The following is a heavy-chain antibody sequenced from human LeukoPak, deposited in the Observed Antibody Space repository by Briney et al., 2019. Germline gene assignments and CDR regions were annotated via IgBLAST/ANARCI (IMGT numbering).Heavy chain of an antibody. CDR2: IYSGGST. D-gene: IGHD3-9*01. Sequence: GGSLRLSCAASGFTVSSNYMSWVRQAPGKGLEWVSVIYSGGSTYYADSVKGRFTISRDNSKNTLYLQMNSLRAEDTAVYYCAGDEYDILTGYPGDYWGQGTLVTVSS. V-gene: IGHV3-66*01. J-gene: IGHJ4*02. CDR1: GFTVSSNY. CDR3: AGDEYDILTGYPGDY.